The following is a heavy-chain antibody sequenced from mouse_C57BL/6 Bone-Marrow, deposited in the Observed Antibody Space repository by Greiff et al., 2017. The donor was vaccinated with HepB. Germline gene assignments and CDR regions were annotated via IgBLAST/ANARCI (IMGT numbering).Heavy chain of an antibody. CDR1: GFTFSSYG. J-gene: IGHJ3*01. V-gene: IGHV5-6*01. CDR3: ARLLRFPFAY. Sequence: VQLQQSGRDLVKPGASLKLSCAASGFTFSSYGMYWVRQTPDKRLEWVATISSGGSYTYYPDSVKGRFTISRDNAKNTLYLQRSSLKSEDTALCDCARLLRFPFAYWGQGTLVTVSA. CDR2: ISSGGSYT.